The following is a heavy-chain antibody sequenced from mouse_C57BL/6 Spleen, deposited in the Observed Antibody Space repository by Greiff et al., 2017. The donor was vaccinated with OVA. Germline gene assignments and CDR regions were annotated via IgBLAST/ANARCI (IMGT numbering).Heavy chain of an antibody. V-gene: IGHV1-15*01. CDR1: GYTFTDYE. Sequence: VQGVESGAELVRPGASVTLSCKASGYTFTDYEMHWVKQTPVHGLEWIGTIDPETGGTAYNQKFKGKAILTADKSSSTAYLELRSLTSEDSAVYYCTRSGLLVRYYAMDYWGQGTSVTVSS. J-gene: IGHJ4*01. CDR3: TRSGLLVRYYAMDY. CDR2: IDPETGGT. D-gene: IGHD1-1*01.